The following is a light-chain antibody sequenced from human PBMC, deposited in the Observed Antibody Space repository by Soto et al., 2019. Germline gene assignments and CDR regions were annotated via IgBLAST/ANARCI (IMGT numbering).Light chain of an antibody. CDR2: GNT. V-gene: IGLV1-40*01. J-gene: IGLJ2*01. Sequence: QSVLTQPPSVSGAPGQSVTISCTGSSSNIGAGYEVHWYQQLPGTAPKLLIYGNTNRPSGVPDRFSGSKSGTSASLAITGLQAEDEADYYCQSYDSSLSGPVFGGGTKVTVL. CDR3: QSYDSSLSGPV. CDR1: SSNIGAGYE.